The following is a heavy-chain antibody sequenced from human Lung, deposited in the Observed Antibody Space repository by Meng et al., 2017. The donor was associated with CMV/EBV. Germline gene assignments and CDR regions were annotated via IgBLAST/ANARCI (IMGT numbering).Heavy chain of an antibody. D-gene: IGHD3-10*01. V-gene: IGHV3-30*02. CDR2: IRYDGSIT. Sequence: SXAASGLTFTRDGMHWVRQAPGKGLEWVAFIRYDGSITYYADSVKGRFTISRDDSKNTVDLQMNSLRAEDTAVYYCAKDGRVGGLIFVDSWGQGTLVTVSS. CDR3: AKDGRVGGLIFVDS. CDR1: GLTFTRDG. J-gene: IGHJ4*02.